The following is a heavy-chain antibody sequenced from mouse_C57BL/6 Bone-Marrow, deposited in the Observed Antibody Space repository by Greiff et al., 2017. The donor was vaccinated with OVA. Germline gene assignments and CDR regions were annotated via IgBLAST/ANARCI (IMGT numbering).Heavy chain of an antibody. CDR1: GYTFTSYW. Sequence: VQLQQSGAELVKPGASVKVSCKASGYTFTSYWMHWVKQRPGQGLEWIGRIHPSDSDTNYNQQFKGKATLTVDKSSSTAYRQPSSLTSDDSAVYYCAVDSYWYFDVWGTGTTVTVSS. CDR3: AVDSYWYFDV. D-gene: IGHD2-12*01. V-gene: IGHV1-74*01. CDR2: IHPSDSDT. J-gene: IGHJ1*03.